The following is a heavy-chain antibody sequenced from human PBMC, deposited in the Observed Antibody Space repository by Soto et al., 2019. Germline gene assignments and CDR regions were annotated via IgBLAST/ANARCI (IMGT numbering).Heavy chain of an antibody. Sequence: SETLSLTCTVSGGSISSYYWSWIRQPPGKGLEWIGYIYSSGSTNYNPSLKSRVTISVDTSKNQFSLKLSSVTAADTAVYYCARTDSGSYGDHFDYWGQGALVTVSS. CDR3: ARTDSGSYGDHFDY. CDR1: GGSISSYY. D-gene: IGHD1-26*01. J-gene: IGHJ4*02. CDR2: IYSSGST. V-gene: IGHV4-59*01.